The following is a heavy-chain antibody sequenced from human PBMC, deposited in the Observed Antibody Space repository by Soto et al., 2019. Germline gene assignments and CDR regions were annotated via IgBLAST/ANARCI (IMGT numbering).Heavy chain of an antibody. CDR1: GGSISSSNYY. D-gene: IGHD2-15*01. CDR2: IYYSGTT. J-gene: IGHJ4*02. Sequence: QLQLQESGPGLVKSSETLSLTCTVSGGSISSSNYYWGWIRQPPGKGLEWIGSIYYSGTTYYNPSLKSRVTISVDSSKNQFSLKLSSVTAADTAVYYCATYNGGTFDFWGQGTLVTFSS. V-gene: IGHV4-39*01. CDR3: ATYNGGTFDF.